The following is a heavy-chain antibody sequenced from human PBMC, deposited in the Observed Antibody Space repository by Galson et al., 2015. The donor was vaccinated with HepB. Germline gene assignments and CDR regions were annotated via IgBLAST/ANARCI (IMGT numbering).Heavy chain of an antibody. CDR3: AKDPISYSSSWRRFWFDP. J-gene: IGHJ5*02. CDR2: ISGSGGST. CDR1: GFTFSSYA. D-gene: IGHD6-13*01. Sequence: SLRLSCAASGFTFSSYAMSWVRQAPGKGLEWVSAISGSGGSTYYADSVKGRFTISRDNSKNTLYLQMNSLRAEDTAVYYCAKDPISYSSSWRRFWFDPWGQGTLVTVSS. V-gene: IGHV3-23*01.